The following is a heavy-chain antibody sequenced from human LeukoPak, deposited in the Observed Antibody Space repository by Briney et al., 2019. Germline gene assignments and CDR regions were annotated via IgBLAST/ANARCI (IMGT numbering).Heavy chain of an antibody. CDR3: ARQGTRNIDGGYFDY. Sequence: GESLKISCKGSGYSFTSYWIGWVRQMPGKGLEWMGIIYPGDSDTRYSPSFQGQVTISADKSISTAYLQWSSLKASDTAMYYCARQGTRNIDGGYFDYWGQGTLVTVSS. J-gene: IGHJ4*02. CDR2: IYPGDSDT. CDR1: GYSFTSYW. V-gene: IGHV5-51*01. D-gene: IGHD3-16*01.